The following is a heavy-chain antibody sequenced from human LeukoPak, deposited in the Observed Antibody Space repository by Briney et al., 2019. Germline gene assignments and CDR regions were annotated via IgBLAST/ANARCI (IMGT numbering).Heavy chain of an antibody. J-gene: IGHJ5*02. Sequence: ASVKVSCKASGYTFTGYYLHWVRQAPGQGLEWMGWINPNSGGTNYAQKFQGRVTMTRDTSISTAYMELSRLRSDDTAVYYCARDLGDTWNSNNWFDPWGQGTLVTVSS. CDR2: INPNSGGT. CDR3: ARDLGDTWNSNNWFDP. CDR1: GYTFTGYY. V-gene: IGHV1-2*02. D-gene: IGHD1/OR15-1a*01.